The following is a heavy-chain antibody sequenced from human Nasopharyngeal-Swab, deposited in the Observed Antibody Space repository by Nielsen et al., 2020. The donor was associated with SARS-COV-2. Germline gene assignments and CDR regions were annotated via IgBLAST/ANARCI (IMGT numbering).Heavy chain of an antibody. V-gene: IGHV2-70*01. J-gene: IGHJ5*02. CDR3: ARIRRQQLANGVGWFDP. CDR2: IDWDDDK. D-gene: IGHD6-13*01. CDR1: GFPLSTSGMC. Sequence: SGPTLVKPTQTLTLTCTFSGFPLSTSGMCVSWIRQPPGKALEWLALIDWDDDKYYSTSLKTRLTISKDTSKNQVVLTMTNMDPVDTATYYCARIRRQQLANGVGWFDPWGQGTLVTVSS.